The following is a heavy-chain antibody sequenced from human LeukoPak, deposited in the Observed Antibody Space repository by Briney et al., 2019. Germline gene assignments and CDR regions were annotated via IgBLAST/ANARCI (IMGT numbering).Heavy chain of an antibody. CDR1: GDSINNNNYY. CDR2: IYYNGRT. Sequence: SETLSLTCTVSGDSINNNNYYWGCVRQPPGKGLECIGNIYYNGRTYYSPSHQSRGTISVDTSNNQFSLRLSSVTAADTAVYYCARITDRTIFGEIMHGFDIWGQGTPVTVSS. J-gene: IGHJ3*02. D-gene: IGHD3-3*01. V-gene: IGHV4-39*01. CDR3: ARITDRTIFGEIMHGFDI.